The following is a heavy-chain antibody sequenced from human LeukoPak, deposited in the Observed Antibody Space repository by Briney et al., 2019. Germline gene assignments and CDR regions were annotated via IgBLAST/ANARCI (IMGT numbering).Heavy chain of an antibody. CDR3: ARGTSRIYAVDYYFDY. CDR2: IWYDGSNK. D-gene: IGHD3-16*01. V-gene: IGHV3-33*01. J-gene: IGHJ4*02. CDR1: GFTFSSYG. Sequence: GGSLRLSCAASGFTFSSYGMHWVRQAPGKGLEWVAVIWYDGSNKYYADSVKGRFTISRDNSKNTLYLQMNSLRAEDTAVYYCARGTSRIYAVDYYFDYWGQGTLVTVSS.